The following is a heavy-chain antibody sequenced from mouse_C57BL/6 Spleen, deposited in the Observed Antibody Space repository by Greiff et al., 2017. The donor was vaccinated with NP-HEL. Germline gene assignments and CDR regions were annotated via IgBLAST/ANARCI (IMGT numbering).Heavy chain of an antibody. V-gene: IGHV2-9-1*01. D-gene: IGHD1-1*01. CDR1: GFSLTSYA. CDR2: IWTGGGT. Sequence: QVQLKESGPGLVAPSQSLSITCTVSGFSLTSYAISWVRQPPGKGLEWLGVIWTGGGTNYNSALKSRLSIRKDNSKSQVFLKRNSLQTDDTARYYFASLITTVVATGRYYAMDYWGQGTSVTVSS. J-gene: IGHJ4*01. CDR3: ASLITTVVATGRYYAMDY.